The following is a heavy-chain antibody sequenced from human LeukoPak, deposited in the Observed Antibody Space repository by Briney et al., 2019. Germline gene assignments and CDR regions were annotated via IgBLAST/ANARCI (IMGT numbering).Heavy chain of an antibody. Sequence: PGGSLRLSCAASGFTFSFSTMNWVRQAPGKGLEWVSFISGSSSTIYYADSVKGRFTISRDNAKNSLYLQMNSLRDEDTAVYYCATDSNYAFDIWGQGTMVTVSS. CDR2: ISGSSSTI. CDR1: GFTFSFST. J-gene: IGHJ3*02. CDR3: ATDSNYAFDI. D-gene: IGHD2-8*01. V-gene: IGHV3-48*02.